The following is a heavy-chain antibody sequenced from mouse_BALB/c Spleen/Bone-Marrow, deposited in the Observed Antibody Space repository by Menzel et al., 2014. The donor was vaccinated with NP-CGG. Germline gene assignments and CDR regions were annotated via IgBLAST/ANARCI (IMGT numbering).Heavy chain of an antibody. CDR1: GFDSSRYW. CDR2: INPDSSTI. CDR3: ARLNYYGNLFV. Sequence: DVQLQESGGGLVQPGGSLKLSCAASGFDSSRYWMSWVRQVPGKGLEWIGEINPDSSTINYTPSLKDKFIISRDNAKNTLYLQMSKVRSEDTALYYCARLNYYGNLFVWGAGTTVTVSS. V-gene: IGHV4-1*02. J-gene: IGHJ1*01. D-gene: IGHD1-1*01.